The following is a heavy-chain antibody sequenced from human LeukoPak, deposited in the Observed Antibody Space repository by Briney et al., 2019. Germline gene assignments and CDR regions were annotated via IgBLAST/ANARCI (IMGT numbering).Heavy chain of an antibody. CDR2: ISYDGSNK. D-gene: IGHD3-9*01. V-gene: IGHV3-30*03. CDR1: GFTFSSYD. Sequence: GGSLRLSCAASGFTFSSYDMHWVRQAPGKGLEWVAVISYDGSNKYYADSVKGRFTISRDNSKNTLYLQMNSLRAEDTAVYYCARDRLGTYDFLTYNWFDPWGQGTLVTVSS. CDR3: ARDRLGTYDFLTYNWFDP. J-gene: IGHJ5*02.